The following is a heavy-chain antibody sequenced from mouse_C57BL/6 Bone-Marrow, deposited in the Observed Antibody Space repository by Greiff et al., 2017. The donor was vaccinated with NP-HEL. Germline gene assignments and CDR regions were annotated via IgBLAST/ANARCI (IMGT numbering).Heavy chain of an antibody. CDR3: ASRIYYDYHYYAMDY. Sequence: QVQLQQSGPELVKPGASVKISCKASGYAFSSSWMNWVKQRPGKGLEWIGRIYPGDGDTNYNGKFKGKATLTADKSSSTAYMQLSSLTSEDSAVYFCASRIYYDYHYYAMDYWGQGTSVTVSS. CDR2: IYPGDGDT. J-gene: IGHJ4*01. D-gene: IGHD2-4*01. V-gene: IGHV1-82*01. CDR1: GYAFSSSW.